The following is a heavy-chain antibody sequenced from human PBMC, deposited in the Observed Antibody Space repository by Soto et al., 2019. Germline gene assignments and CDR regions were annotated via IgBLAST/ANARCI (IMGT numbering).Heavy chain of an antibody. V-gene: IGHV2-5*02. J-gene: IGHJ3*02. Sequence: QITLKESGPTLVKPTQTLTLTCTFSGFSHTTSGVGVGWIRQPPGKALEWLAINFWDDEKRYSPSLKSRLTITKDTSKNQVVLSMTNMDPVDTGTYYCAHPDPYDSSGYLAFDIWGQGTMVIFSS. CDR2: NFWDDEK. CDR3: AHPDPYDSSGYLAFDI. D-gene: IGHD3-22*01. CDR1: GFSHTTSGVG.